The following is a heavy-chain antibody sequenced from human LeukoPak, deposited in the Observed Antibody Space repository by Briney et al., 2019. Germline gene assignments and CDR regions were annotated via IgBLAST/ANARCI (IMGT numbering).Heavy chain of an antibody. CDR3: ARLGYYYDSSTY. J-gene: IGHJ4*02. CDR1: GGSISSYY. CDR2: IYYSGST. V-gene: IGHV4-59*08. D-gene: IGHD3-22*01. Sequence: SETLSLTCTVSGGSISSYYWSWIRQPPGKGLEWIGYIYYSGSTNYNPSLKSRVTILVDTSKNQFSLKLSSVTAADTAVYYCARLGYYYDSSTYWGQGTLVTVSS.